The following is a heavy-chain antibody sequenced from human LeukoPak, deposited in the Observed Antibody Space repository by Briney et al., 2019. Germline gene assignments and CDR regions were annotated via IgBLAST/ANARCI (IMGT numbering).Heavy chain of an antibody. CDR1: GGTFSSYA. J-gene: IGHJ4*02. CDR3: ARDGSKWNFDY. CDR2: IIPIFGTA. V-gene: IGHV1-69*05. Sequence: SVKVSCKASGGTFSSYAISWVRQAPGQGLEWMGGIIPIFGTANYAQKFQGRVTITRDASTTTVYMVLNSLRSDDTAVYYCARDGSKWNFDYWGQGTLVTVSS. D-gene: IGHD6-13*01.